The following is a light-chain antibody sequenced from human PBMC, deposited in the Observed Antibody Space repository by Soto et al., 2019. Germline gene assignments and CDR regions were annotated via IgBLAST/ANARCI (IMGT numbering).Light chain of an antibody. V-gene: IGKV3-15*01. Sequence: EIVMTQSPATLSVSPGERATLSCRASQSVSSNLAWYQQKPGQAPRLLIYGAYTRATGIPDRFSGSGSGTAFTLTISSLPSEEFAAYFCQQYNNWATFGQGTKVEIK. J-gene: IGKJ1*01. CDR3: QQYNNWAT. CDR1: QSVSSN. CDR2: GAY.